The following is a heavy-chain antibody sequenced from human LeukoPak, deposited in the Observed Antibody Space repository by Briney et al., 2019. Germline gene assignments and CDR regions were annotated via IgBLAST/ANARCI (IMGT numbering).Heavy chain of an antibody. Sequence: GGSLRLSCAASGLAFTNSWMSWVRQTPGEGLEWVANIKQDGSEKYYVDSVKGRFTISRDNAKNSLYLQMNSLTAEDTALYYCARLSTAVAGGDYWGQGTLVTVSS. V-gene: IGHV3-7*01. CDR2: IKQDGSEK. CDR3: ARLSTAVAGGDY. J-gene: IGHJ4*02. D-gene: IGHD6-19*01. CDR1: GLAFTNSW.